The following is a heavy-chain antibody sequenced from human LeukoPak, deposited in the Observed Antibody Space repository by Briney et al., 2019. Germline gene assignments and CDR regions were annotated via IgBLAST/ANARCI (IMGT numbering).Heavy chain of an antibody. CDR3: ARETSQKGAHYMDV. CDR2: IYHSGST. V-gene: IGHV4-38-2*02. Sequence: SETLSLTCNVSVYSISSGYYWGWIRQPPGKGLEWIGSIYHSGSTYYSPSLKSQVTISVDTSENQFSLKLSSVTAADTAVYYCARETSQKGAHYMDVWGKGTTVTISS. D-gene: IGHD3-16*01. CDR1: VYSISSGYY. J-gene: IGHJ6*03.